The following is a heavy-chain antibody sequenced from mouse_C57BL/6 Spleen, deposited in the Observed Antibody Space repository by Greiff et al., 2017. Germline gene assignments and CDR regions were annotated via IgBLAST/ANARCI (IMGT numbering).Heavy chain of an antibody. CDR2: IWSGGST. CDR3: ATITTGSRGYFDV. V-gene: IGHV2-2*01. Sequence: VQLQQSGPGLVQPSQSLSITCTVSGFSLTSYGVHWVRQSPGKGLEWLGVIWSGGSTDYNAAFISRRSISKGNSKRQVFFKKISLQADDTAIYYCATITTGSRGYFDVGGTGTTVTVSS. CDR1: GFSLTSYG. D-gene: IGHD1-1*01. J-gene: IGHJ1*03.